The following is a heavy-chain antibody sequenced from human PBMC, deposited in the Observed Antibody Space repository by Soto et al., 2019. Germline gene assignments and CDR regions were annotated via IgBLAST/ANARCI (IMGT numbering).Heavy chain of an antibody. V-gene: IGHV1-18*01. CDR1: VYTFTIYG. CDR2: ISAYNGNT. CDR3: ARVADYGGKSQY. D-gene: IGHD4-17*01. Sequence: ASVKVSRTASVYTFTIYGINWVRQAPGHGLEWMGWISAYNGNTHYAQNLQGRVTMTTDTTTSTAYMELSSLRSEDTAVYYCARVADYGGKSQYWGQGTLVTVSS. J-gene: IGHJ4*02.